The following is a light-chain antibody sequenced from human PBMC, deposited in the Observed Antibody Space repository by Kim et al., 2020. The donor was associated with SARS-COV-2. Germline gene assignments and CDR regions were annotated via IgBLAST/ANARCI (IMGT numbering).Light chain of an antibody. CDR3: SSYAGSIYVV. CDR1: SSDVGGYNY. V-gene: IGLV2-8*01. Sequence: QSALTQPPSASGSPGQSVTISCTGTSSDVGGYNYVSWYQQHPGKAPKLMIYEVSKRPSGVPDRFSGSKSGNTASLTVSGLQAEDEADYYCSSYAGSIYVVFGGGTQLTVL. CDR2: EVS. J-gene: IGLJ2*01.